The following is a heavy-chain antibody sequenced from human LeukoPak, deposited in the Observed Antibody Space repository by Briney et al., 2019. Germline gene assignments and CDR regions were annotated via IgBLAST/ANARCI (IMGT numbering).Heavy chain of an antibody. CDR1: GGSISSYY. Sequence: SETLSLTCTVSGGSISSYYWSWIRQPPGKGLEWIGYIYYSGSTNYNPSLKSRVTISVDTSKNQFSLKLSSVTAADTAVYYCARNGKRDIVVVPAAIDYWGQGTLVTVSS. CDR3: ARNGKRDIVVVPAAIDY. D-gene: IGHD2-2*01. CDR2: IYYSGST. V-gene: IGHV4-59*08. J-gene: IGHJ4*02.